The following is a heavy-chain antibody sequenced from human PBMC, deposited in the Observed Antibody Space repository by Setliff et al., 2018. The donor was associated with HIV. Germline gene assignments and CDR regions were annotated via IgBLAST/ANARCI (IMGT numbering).Heavy chain of an antibody. CDR2: IIPILGIA. J-gene: IGHJ4*02. V-gene: IGHV1-69*10. CDR3: ARDYSPTFYCYDSSGTFDY. CDR1: GGTFSSYA. D-gene: IGHD3-22*01. Sequence: GASVKVSCKASGGTFSSYAISWVRQAPGQGLEWMGGIIPILGIANYAQKFQGRVTITAVESTSTAYMELSSLRSEDTAVYYCARDYSPTFYCYDSSGTFDYWGQGTLVTVSS.